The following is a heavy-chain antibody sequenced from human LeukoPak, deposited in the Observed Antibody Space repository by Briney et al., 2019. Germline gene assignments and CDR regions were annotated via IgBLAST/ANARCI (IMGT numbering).Heavy chain of an antibody. CDR3: AREGCSGTSCYPGYYYYMDV. Sequence: GGSLRLSCAASGFTFSSYAMHWVRQAPGKGLEWVAVISYDGGNKYYADSVKGRFTISRDNSKNTLYLQMNSLRAEDTAVYYCAREGCSGTSCYPGYYYYMDVWGKGTTVTVSS. CDR1: GFTFSSYA. CDR2: ISYDGGNK. V-gene: IGHV3-30-3*01. J-gene: IGHJ6*03. D-gene: IGHD2-2*01.